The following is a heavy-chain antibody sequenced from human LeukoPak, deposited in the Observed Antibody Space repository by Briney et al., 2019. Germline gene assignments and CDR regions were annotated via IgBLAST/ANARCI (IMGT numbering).Heavy chain of an antibody. CDR2: IRSSSSYI. V-gene: IGHV3-21*01. Sequence: PGGSLRLSCAASGFTFSSYSMNWVRQAPGKVLEWVSSIRSSSSYIYYTDSEKGRFTISRHNAKNSLYLQMNSLRAEDTAVYYCAELGITMIGGVWGKGTTVTISS. CDR3: AELGITMIGGV. CDR1: GFTFSSYS. D-gene: IGHD3-10*02. J-gene: IGHJ6*04.